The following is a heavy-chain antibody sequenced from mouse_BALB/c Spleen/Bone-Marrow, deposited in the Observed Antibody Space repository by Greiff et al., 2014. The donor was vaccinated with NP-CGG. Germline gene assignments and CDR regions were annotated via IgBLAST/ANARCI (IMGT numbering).Heavy chain of an antibody. Sequence: QVQLKESGPGLVAPSQSLSISCTVSGFSLNNYGVHWVRQPPEKGLEWLGVIWAGGGTNYNSTLMSRLSVIKDNSKSQVFLKMNSLQTDDTAMYYCVSELGGFAYWGQGTLVTVSA. V-gene: IGHV2-9*02. J-gene: IGHJ3*01. CDR2: IWAGGGT. CDR3: VSELGGFAY. CDR1: GFSLNNYG.